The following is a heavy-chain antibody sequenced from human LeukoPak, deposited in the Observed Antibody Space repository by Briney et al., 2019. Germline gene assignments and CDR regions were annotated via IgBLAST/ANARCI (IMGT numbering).Heavy chain of an antibody. J-gene: IGHJ4*02. V-gene: IGHV4-34*01. CDR1: GGSFSDNY. CDR3: ARTSKSPYDYVWGSDQLPYLFDY. Sequence: PSETLSLTCAIYGGSFSDNYWSWIRQPPGKGLEWIGEINQSGTTNYNPSLKSPVTISVDTSTNQFSLKLSSVTAADTAVYYCARTSKSPYDYVWGSDQLPYLFDYCGQGTLVTVSS. CDR2: INQSGTT. D-gene: IGHD3-16*02.